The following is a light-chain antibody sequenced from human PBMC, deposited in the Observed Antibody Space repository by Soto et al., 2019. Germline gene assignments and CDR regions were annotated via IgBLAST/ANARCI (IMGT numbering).Light chain of an antibody. J-gene: IGKJ2*01. CDR1: QSVSSRD. Sequence: IVLTQSPGTLSLSPGERATLSCRASQSVSSRDLAWYQQKPGQAPRLLIYSASCRATGIPDMFSGSGSGTDFTHTISRLEPEDFAVYYCQQYDTFGQGTKLEIK. V-gene: IGKV3-20*01. CDR2: SAS. CDR3: QQYDT.